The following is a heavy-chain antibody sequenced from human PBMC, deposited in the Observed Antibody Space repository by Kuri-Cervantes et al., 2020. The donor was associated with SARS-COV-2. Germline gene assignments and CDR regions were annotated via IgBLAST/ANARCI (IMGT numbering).Heavy chain of an antibody. V-gene: IGHV1-46*01. CDR2: INPSGGST. CDR3: ASAANFNAFDI. D-gene: IGHD1-1*01. CDR1: GYTFTSYY. J-gene: IGHJ3*02. Sequence: ASVKVSCKASGYTFTSYYMHWVRQAPGQGLEWMGIINPSGGSTSYAQKFQGRVTMTRDTSTSTVYMELSSLRSEDTAVYYYASAANFNAFDIWGQGTMVTVSS.